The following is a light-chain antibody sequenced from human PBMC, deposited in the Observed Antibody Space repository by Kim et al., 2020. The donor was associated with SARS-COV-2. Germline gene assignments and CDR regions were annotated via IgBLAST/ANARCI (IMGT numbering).Light chain of an antibody. CDR2: QDS. V-gene: IGLV3-1*01. J-gene: IGLJ1*01. CDR3: QAWDSSTARYV. Sequence: SYELTQPTSVPVSPGQTASITCSGDNLGDKYACWYQQKPGQSPVLVIYQDSKRPSGIPERFSGSNSGNTATLTISGTQAMDEADYYCQAWDSSTARYVFGTGTKVTVL. CDR1: NLGDKY.